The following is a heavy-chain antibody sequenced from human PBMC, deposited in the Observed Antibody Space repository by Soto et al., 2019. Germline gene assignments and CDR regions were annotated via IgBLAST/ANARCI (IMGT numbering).Heavy chain of an antibody. V-gene: IGHV4-59*01. D-gene: IGHD3-10*01. Sequence: PSETLSLTCTVSGGSISSYYWSWIRQPPGKGLEWIGYIYYSGSTNYNPSLKSRVTISVDTSKNQFSLNLSSVTAADTAVYYCARVWGGAFDIWGQGTMVTVSS. CDR1: GGSISSYY. J-gene: IGHJ3*02. CDR3: ARVWGGAFDI. CDR2: IYYSGST.